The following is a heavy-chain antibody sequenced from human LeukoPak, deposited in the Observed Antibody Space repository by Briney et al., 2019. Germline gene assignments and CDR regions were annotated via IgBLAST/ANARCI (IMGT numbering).Heavy chain of an antibody. V-gene: IGHV1-69*01. D-gene: IGHD2-2*01. J-gene: IGHJ4*02. CDR1: GGTFSSYA. Sequence: ASVKVSCKASGGTFSSYAISWVRQAPGQGLEWMGGIIPIFGTANYAQKFQGRVTITADESTSTAYMELSSLRSEDTAVYYCAREGGFIVVVPAARVGTTYFDYWGQGTLVTVSS. CDR3: AREGGFIVVVPAARVGTTYFDY. CDR2: IIPIFGTA.